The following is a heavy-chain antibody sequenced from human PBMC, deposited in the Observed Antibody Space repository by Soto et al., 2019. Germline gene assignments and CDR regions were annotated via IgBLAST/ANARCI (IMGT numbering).Heavy chain of an antibody. CDR3: ARGGSNDWQVAFDI. V-gene: IGHV4-34*01. CDR2: INHSGSN. CDR1: GGSFSTYY. Sequence: SETLSLTCVVSGGSFSTYYYNWIRQSPGKGLEWIGEINHSGSNNYSPSLKSRVTMSLDTSKNQFSLKLTSVAAADTAVYYCARGGSNDWQVAFDIWGQGTMVTVSS. D-gene: IGHD3-9*01. J-gene: IGHJ3*02.